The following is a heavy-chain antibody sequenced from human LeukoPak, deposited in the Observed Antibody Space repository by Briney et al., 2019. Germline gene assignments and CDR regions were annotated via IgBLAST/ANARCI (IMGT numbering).Heavy chain of an antibody. Sequence: GASVKVSCKASGYTFTGYYMHWVRQAPGQGLEWMAWINPNSGGTNYAQKFQGRVTMTRDTSISTAYMELSRLRSDDTAVYYCAREDPYYDFWSGSPAFDYWGQGTLVTVSS. CDR1: GYTFTGYY. CDR2: INPNSGGT. D-gene: IGHD3-3*01. J-gene: IGHJ4*02. V-gene: IGHV1-2*02. CDR3: AREDPYYDFWSGSPAFDY.